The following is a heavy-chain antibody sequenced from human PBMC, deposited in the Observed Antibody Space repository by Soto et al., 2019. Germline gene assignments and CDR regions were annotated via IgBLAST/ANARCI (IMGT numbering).Heavy chain of an antibody. CDR3: ARELAGGRFDY. D-gene: IGHD2-15*01. J-gene: IGHJ4*02. CDR2: IWYDGSKT. Sequence: QVQLEEAGGGVVQPGRSLRLSCAASGFTFSNYGMHWVRQAPGTGLEWVAVIWYDGSKTYHVDSVKGRFTISRYNSKNPLYLQINSLRVEYTAVYYCARELAGGRFDYWGQGTPVTVSS. V-gene: IGHV3-33*01. CDR1: GFTFSNYG.